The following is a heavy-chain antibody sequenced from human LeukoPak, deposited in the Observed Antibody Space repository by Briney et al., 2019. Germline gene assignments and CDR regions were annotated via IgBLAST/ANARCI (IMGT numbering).Heavy chain of an antibody. D-gene: IGHD3-10*01. CDR1: GGSFSGYY. J-gene: IGHJ4*02. CDR2: INHSGST. Sequence: PSETLSLACAVYGGSFSGYYWSWIRQPPGKGLEWIGEINHSGSTNYNPSLKSRVTISVDTSKNQFSLKLSSVTAADTAVYYCARRRPYYYGSGSYFGYWGQGTLVTVSS. V-gene: IGHV4-34*01. CDR3: ARRRPYYYGSGSYFGY.